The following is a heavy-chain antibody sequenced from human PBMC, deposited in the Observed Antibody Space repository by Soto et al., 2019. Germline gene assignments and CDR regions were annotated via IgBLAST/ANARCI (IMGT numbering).Heavy chain of an antibody. CDR2: IYYNGTT. D-gene: IGHD3-3*01. J-gene: IGHJ5*02. CDR1: GGSISNYQ. Sequence: QVQRQESGPGLVKPAESLSLTCTVSGGSISNYQWSWVRQPPGKRLEWIGYIYYNGTTSYNPSLKSRVTTSVDMSNNHLSLTLTSVTAADTAVYYCARFFYPWGQGTLVTVSS. V-gene: IGHV4-59*01. CDR3: ARFFYP.